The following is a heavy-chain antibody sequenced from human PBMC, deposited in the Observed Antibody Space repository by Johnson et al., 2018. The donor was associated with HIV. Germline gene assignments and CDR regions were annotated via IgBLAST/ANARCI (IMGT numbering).Heavy chain of an antibody. CDR3: ARQLKYYYDSSGYYYLSSAAFDI. D-gene: IGHD3-22*01. Sequence: MQLVESGGGVVQPGRSLRLSCAASGFTFSSYWMHWVRQAPGKGLVWVSRINSDGSSTSYADSVKGRFTISRDNAKNTLYLQMNSLRAEDTAVYYCARQLKYYYDSSGYYYLSSAAFDIWGQGTMVTVSS. CDR2: INSDGSST. J-gene: IGHJ3*02. CDR1: GFTFSSYW. V-gene: IGHV3-74*02.